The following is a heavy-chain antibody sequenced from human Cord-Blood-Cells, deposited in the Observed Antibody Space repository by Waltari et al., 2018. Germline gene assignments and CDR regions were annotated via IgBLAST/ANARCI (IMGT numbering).Heavy chain of an antibody. V-gene: IGHV4-39*01. CDR2: IYYSGST. CDR1: GGSISSSRSY. J-gene: IGHJ4*02. D-gene: IGHD7-27*01. Sequence: QLQLQESGPGLVKPSETLSLTCTVSGGSISSSRSYWGWIRQPPGKGLEWIGSIYYSGSTYYNPSLKSRVTISVDTSKNQFSLKLSSVTAADTAVYYCARKATGVRFDYWGQGTLVTVSS. CDR3: ARKATGVRFDY.